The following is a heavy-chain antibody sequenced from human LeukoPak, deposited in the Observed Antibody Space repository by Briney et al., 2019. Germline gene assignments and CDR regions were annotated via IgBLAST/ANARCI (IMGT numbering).Heavy chain of an antibody. Sequence: SVKVSCKASGGTFSSYAISWVRQAPGQGLEWMGGIVPIFGTANYAQKFQGRVTITTDESTSTAYMELSSLRSEDTAVYYCARSPSYGGKTHAFDICGQETMVTVSS. CDR3: ARSPSYGGKTHAFDI. CDR2: IVPIFGTA. J-gene: IGHJ3*02. D-gene: IGHD5-18*01. V-gene: IGHV1-69*05. CDR1: GGTFSSYA.